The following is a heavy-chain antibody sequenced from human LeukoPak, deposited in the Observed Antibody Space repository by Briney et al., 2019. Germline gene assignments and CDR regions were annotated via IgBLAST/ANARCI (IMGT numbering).Heavy chain of an antibody. Sequence: PGRSLRLSCAASGFTFDDYAMHWVRQAPRKGLEWVSGISWNSGSIGYADSVKGRFTISRDNAKNSLYLQMNSLRAEDTALYYCAKDIGPLAAAGVYYYYGMDVWGQGTTVTVSS. CDR1: GFTFDDYA. CDR3: AKDIGPLAAAGVYYYYGMDV. V-gene: IGHV3-9*01. J-gene: IGHJ6*02. CDR2: ISWNSGSI. D-gene: IGHD6-13*01.